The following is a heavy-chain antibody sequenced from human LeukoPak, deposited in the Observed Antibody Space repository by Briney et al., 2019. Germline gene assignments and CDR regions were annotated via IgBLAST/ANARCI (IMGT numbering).Heavy chain of an antibody. V-gene: IGHV4-38-2*02. J-gene: IGHJ4*02. CDR1: GYSISSGYY. D-gene: IGHD1-26*01. CDR3: ARVIVGANNFDY. Sequence: SETLFLTCTVSGYSISSGYYWGWIRQPPGKGLEWIGSIYHSGSTYYNPSLKSRVTISVDTSKNQVSLQPSCVAAADTAVYCCARVIVGANNFDYWGQGTLVTVSS. CDR2: IYHSGST.